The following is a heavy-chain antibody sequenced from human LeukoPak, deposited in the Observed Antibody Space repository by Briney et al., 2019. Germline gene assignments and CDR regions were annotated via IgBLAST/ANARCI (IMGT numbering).Heavy chain of an antibody. V-gene: IGHV3-23*01. CDR2: ISGSGGST. J-gene: IGHJ4*02. CDR1: GFTFSSYA. D-gene: IGHD5-18*01. CDR3: AKENEGYSYGYAVDC. Sequence: PGGSLRLSCAASGFTFSSYAMDWVRQAPGKGLEWVSYISGSGGSTYYADSVKGRFTISRDNSKNTLYLQMNSLRAEDTAVYYCAKENEGYSYGYAVDCWGQGTLVTVSS.